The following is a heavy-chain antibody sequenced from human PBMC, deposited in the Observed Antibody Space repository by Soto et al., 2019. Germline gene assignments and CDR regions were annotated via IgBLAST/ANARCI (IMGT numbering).Heavy chain of an antibody. CDR1: GCSISSGGYS. CDR3: ARQYYFGSGSYYNPPFAF. Sequence: PSETLSLTCAVSGCSISSGGYSWGWIRQPPGKGLEWIGSIYYSGNTYYNPSLKSRVTISVDTAKNQFSLKLSSVTAADTAVYYCARQYYFGSGSYYNPPFAFWGQGTLVPVSS. V-gene: IGHV4-39*01. J-gene: IGHJ4*02. D-gene: IGHD3-10*01. CDR2: IYYSGNT.